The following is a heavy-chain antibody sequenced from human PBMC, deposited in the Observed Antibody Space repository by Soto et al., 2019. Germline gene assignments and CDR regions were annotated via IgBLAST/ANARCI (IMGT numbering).Heavy chain of an antibody. Sequence: EVLLLQSGGGLAQPGESLTLSCATSGFILSRHAMSWVRQAPGKGLDWVSVIGYRTTDTYYADSVKGRFTISRDESKNKVYLQMNNLKVEDTAVYYCAQECGGGWVIDYWGQGTLVTVSS. J-gene: IGHJ4*02. CDR2: IGYRTTDT. V-gene: IGHV3-23*01. D-gene: IGHD6-19*01. CDR1: GFILSRHA. CDR3: AQECGGGWVIDY.